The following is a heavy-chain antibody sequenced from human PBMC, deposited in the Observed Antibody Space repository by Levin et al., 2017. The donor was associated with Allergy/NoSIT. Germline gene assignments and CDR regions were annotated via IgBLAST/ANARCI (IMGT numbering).Heavy chain of an antibody. J-gene: IGHJ4*02. CDR3: ARDRGWLAHDY. Sequence: GESLKISCAASGFTFSSSWMNWVRQAPGKGLEWVGNIKEDGSKTYYVDSVKGRFTISRDNAKNSLYLQMNSLRAEDTAVYYCARDRGWLAHDYWGQGTLVTVSS. V-gene: IGHV3-7*04. D-gene: IGHD6-19*01. CDR2: IKEDGSKT. CDR1: GFTFSSSW.